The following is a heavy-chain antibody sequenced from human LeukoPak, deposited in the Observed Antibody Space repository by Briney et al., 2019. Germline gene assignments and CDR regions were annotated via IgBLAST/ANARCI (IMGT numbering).Heavy chain of an antibody. V-gene: IGHV3-7*03. CDR3: AKATYYYDSSGYYNREYYFDY. CDR1: GFTIRNRW. Sequence: GGSLRLSCEVSGFTIRNRWMSWVRQAPGKGLEWVANIKQDGSEKYYVDSVKGRFTISRDNAKNSLYLQMNSLRAEDTALYYCAKATYYYDSSGYYNREYYFDYWGQGTLVTVSS. D-gene: IGHD3-22*01. CDR2: IKQDGSEK. J-gene: IGHJ4*02.